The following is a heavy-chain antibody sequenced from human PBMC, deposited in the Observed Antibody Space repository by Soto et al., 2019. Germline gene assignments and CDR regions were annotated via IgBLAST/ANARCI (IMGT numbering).Heavy chain of an antibody. CDR2: IDWDDDK. CDR1: GFSLSTSGMC. D-gene: IGHD3-3*01. V-gene: IGHV2-70*01. J-gene: IGHJ6*02. Sequence: SGPTLVNPTQTLTLTCTFSGFSLSTSGMCVSWIRQPPGKALEWLALIDWDDDKYYSTSLKTRLTISKDTSKNQVVLTMTNMDPVDTATYHCARILRFPDYYYGMDVWGQGTTVTVS. CDR3: ARILRFPDYYYGMDV.